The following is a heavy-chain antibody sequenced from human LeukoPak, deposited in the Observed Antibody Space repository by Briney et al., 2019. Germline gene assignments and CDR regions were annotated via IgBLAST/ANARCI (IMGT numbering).Heavy chain of an antibody. CDR2: ISGDNGKT. CDR1: GYTFTSYG. CDR3: ARDRGYTTHYFETSGSAF. Sequence: ASVKVSCKASGYTFTSYGITWVRQAPGQGLEWVGWISGDNGKTHYAEKVQGRVTMTTDTSTSTVYMELRSLRFDDTAVYYCARDRGYTTHYFETSGSAFWGQGTLVTVSS. V-gene: IGHV1-18*01. J-gene: IGHJ4*02. D-gene: IGHD3-22*01.